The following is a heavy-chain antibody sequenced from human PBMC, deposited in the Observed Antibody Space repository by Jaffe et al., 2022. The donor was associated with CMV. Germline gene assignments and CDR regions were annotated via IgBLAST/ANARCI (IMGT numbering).Heavy chain of an antibody. D-gene: IGHD4-4*01. CDR2: IFSNDEK. J-gene: IGHJ6*03. CDR3: ARLYSNYVVNLYYYYMDV. V-gene: IGHV2-26*01. Sequence: QVTLKESGPVLVKPTETLTLTCTVSGFSLSNARMGVSWIRQPPGKALEWLAHIFSNDEKSYSTSLKSRLTISKDTSKSQVVLTMTNMDPVDTATYYCARLYSNYVVNLYYYYMDVWGKGTTVTVSS. CDR1: GFSLSNARMG.